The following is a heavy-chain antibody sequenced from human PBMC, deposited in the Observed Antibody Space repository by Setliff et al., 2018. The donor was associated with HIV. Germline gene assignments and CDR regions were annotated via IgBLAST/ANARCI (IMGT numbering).Heavy chain of an antibody. CDR2: IIPIFGKA. CDR3: ANLVIIKSYFDY. V-gene: IGHV1-69*13. CDR1: GGTFSSYA. Sequence: GASVKVSCKASGGTFSSYAINWVRQAPGQGLEWMGGIIPIFGKANYAQKFQGRVTITADESTNTAYMEMSSLRSEDTAVYYCANLVIIKSYFDYWGQGTLVTAPQ. J-gene: IGHJ4*02. D-gene: IGHD3-10*01.